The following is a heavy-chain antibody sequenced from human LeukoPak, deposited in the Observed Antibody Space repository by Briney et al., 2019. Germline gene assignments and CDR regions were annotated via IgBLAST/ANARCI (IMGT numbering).Heavy chain of an antibody. D-gene: IGHD2-8*01. CDR3: AREGLYCSNGVCFRAAFDS. V-gene: IGHV3-21*01. Sequence: PGGSLRLSCAASGFTFSSYSMNWVRQAPGKGLEWVSSISSSSSYIYYADSVKGRFTISRDNAKNTLSLQMNSLRAEDTAVYYCAREGLYCSNGVCFRAAFDSWGQGTLVTVSS. CDR1: GFTFSSYS. CDR2: ISSSSSYI. J-gene: IGHJ4*02.